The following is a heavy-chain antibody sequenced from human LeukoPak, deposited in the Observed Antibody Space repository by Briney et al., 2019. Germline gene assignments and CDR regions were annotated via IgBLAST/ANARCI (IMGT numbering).Heavy chain of an antibody. CDR1: GSTFSSYE. Sequence: PGGSLRLSCAASGSTFSSYEMNWVRQAPGKGLEWVSYISSSGSTIYYADSVKGRFTISRDNAKNSLYLQMNSLRAEDTAVYYCAREGGYYDSSGYYWVLGAFDIWGQGTMVTVSS. CDR3: AREGGYYDSSGYYWVLGAFDI. J-gene: IGHJ3*02. V-gene: IGHV3-48*03. CDR2: ISSSGSTI. D-gene: IGHD3-22*01.